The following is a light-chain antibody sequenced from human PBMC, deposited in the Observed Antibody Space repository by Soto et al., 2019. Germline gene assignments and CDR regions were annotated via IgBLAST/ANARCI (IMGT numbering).Light chain of an antibody. Sequence: EIAVTQSPATLSVSPGERATLSCRASQNVNTNLAWYQQKPGQAPRLLIYGASTRATGIPARFSGSGSGTECTLTISSLQSEDFAVYYCQQYNTLNTFGQGTKLEIK. V-gene: IGKV3-15*01. J-gene: IGKJ2*01. CDR1: QNVNTN. CDR2: GAS. CDR3: QQYNTLNT.